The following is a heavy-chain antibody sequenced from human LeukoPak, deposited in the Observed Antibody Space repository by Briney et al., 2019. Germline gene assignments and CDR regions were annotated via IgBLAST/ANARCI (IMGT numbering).Heavy chain of an antibody. CDR1: GYTFTSYG. CDR3: ARNVLRYFAWLPRQDY. J-gene: IGHJ4*02. D-gene: IGHD3-9*01. CDR2: ISAHNGNT. V-gene: IGHV1-18*01. Sequence: ASEKVPCEVSGYTFTSYGISGVRRARGQGCVWMVGISAHNGNTHYAQKLQGRDTMTPDTSTSTAYMALRSLRSDDTAVYYCARNVLRYFAWLPRQDYWGQGTLVTVSS.